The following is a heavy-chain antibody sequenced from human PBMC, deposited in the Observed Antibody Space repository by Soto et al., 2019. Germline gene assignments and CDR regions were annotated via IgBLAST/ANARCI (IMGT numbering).Heavy chain of an antibody. CDR2: IGTAGDT. J-gene: IGHJ6*02. D-gene: IGHD2-15*01. Sequence: GGSLRLSCAASGFTFSSYDMHWVRQATGKGLEWVSAIGTAGDTYYPGSVKGRFTISRENAKNSLYLQMNSLRAGDTAVYYCARGPTEYCSGGSCYRDGGFDLWGQGTTVTVSS. V-gene: IGHV3-13*01. CDR1: GFTFSSYD. CDR3: ARGPTEYCSGGSCYRDGGFDL.